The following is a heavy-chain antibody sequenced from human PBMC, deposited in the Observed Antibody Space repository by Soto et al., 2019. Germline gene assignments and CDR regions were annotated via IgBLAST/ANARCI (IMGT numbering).Heavy chain of an antibody. Sequence: APVKVSCKASGYTFTSYDINWVRQATGQGLEWMGWMNPNSGNTGYAQKFQGRVTMTRNTSISTAYMELSSLRSEDTAVYYCAKPEQWLVRFGAFDIWGQGTMVTVSS. D-gene: IGHD6-19*01. CDR2: MNPNSGNT. CDR3: AKPEQWLVRFGAFDI. CDR1: GYTFTSYD. V-gene: IGHV1-8*01. J-gene: IGHJ3*02.